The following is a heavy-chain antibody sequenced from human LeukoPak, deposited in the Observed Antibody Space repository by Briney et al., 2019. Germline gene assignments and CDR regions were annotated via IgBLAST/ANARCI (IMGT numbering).Heavy chain of an antibody. Sequence: GGSLRLSCAASGFTFSSYGMHWVRQAPGKGLEWVADIWYDGSNKYYADSVKGRFTISRDNSKNTLYLQMNSLRAEDTAVYYRARDVITMVRGVHYYYYYMDVWGKGTTVTVSS. CDR3: ARDVITMVRGVHYYYYYMDV. J-gene: IGHJ6*03. CDR1: GFTFSSYG. V-gene: IGHV3-33*01. D-gene: IGHD3-10*01. CDR2: IWYDGSNK.